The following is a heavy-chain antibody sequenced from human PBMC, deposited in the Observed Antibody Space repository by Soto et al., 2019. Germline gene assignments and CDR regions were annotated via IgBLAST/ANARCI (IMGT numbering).Heavy chain of an antibody. J-gene: IGHJ6*02. V-gene: IGHV3-7*03. CDR2: IKQDGSEK. CDR1: GFTFSIYW. CDR3: ARWYSSSDLYYYYYGMDV. D-gene: IGHD6-6*01. Sequence: GGSLRLSCAASGFTFSIYWMSWVRHAPGKGLEWVANIKQDGSEKYYVDSVKGRFTISRDNAKNSLYLQMNSLRAEDTAVYYCARWYSSSDLYYYYYGMDVWGQGTTVTVSS.